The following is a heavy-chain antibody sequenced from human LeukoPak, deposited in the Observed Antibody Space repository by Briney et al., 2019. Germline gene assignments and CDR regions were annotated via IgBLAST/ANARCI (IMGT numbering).Heavy chain of an antibody. Sequence: GGSLRLSCAASGFTFSSYSMNWVRQAPGKGLEWVSSISSSSSYIYYADSVKDRFTISRDNAKNSLYLQMNSLRAEDTAVYYCAREDGDYAGGYWGQGTLVTVSS. J-gene: IGHJ4*02. V-gene: IGHV3-21*01. CDR2: ISSSSSYI. CDR1: GFTFSSYS. CDR3: AREDGDYAGGY. D-gene: IGHD4-17*01.